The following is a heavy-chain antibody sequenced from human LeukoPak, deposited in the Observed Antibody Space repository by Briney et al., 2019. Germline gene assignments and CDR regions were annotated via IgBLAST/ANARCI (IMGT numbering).Heavy chain of an antibody. V-gene: IGHV3-30*02. CDR1: GFTFSSYG. D-gene: IGHD2-21*02. CDR2: IRFDGSNK. Sequence: GGSLRLSCAASGFTFSSYGMHWVRQAPGKGLEWVAFIRFDGSNKYYADSVKGRFTISRDNSKLYLQMNGLRAEDTAVYYCAKGNCGGDCYTYYYFYMGVWGKGTTVTVSS. J-gene: IGHJ6*03. CDR3: AKGNCGGDCYTYYYFYMGV.